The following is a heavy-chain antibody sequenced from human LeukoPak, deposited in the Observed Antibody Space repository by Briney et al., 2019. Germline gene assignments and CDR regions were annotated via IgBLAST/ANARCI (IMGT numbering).Heavy chain of an antibody. Sequence: SETLSLTCTVSGGSITSCYWSWIRQSPAKGLQWIGYVYYGGSTSYSPSLKSRVSISLDTSNNQFSLSLSSVTAADTAVYFCARHRLPRTRDAFGIWGPGTTVTVSS. V-gene: IGHV4-59*08. D-gene: IGHD1-14*01. J-gene: IGHJ3*02. CDR2: VYYGGST. CDR1: GGSITSCY. CDR3: ARHRLPRTRDAFGI.